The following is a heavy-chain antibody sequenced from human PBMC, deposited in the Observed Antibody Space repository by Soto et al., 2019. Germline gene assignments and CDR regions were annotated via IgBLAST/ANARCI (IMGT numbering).Heavy chain of an antibody. CDR1: GFTFDDYA. CDR3: AKDGVYSSAWYYFDS. CDR2: ISWNSGSI. D-gene: IGHD6-19*01. Sequence: EVQLVESGGDLVQPGRSLRLSCAASGFTFDDYAMHWVRQAPGKGLEWVSGISWNSGSIKYADSVKGRFTISRDNAKNSLYLQMNSLRAEDTALYYCAKDGVYSSAWYYFDSWGQGTLVTVSS. J-gene: IGHJ4*02. V-gene: IGHV3-9*01.